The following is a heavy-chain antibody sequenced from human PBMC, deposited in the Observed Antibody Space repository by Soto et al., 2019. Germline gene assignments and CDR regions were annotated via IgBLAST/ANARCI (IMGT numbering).Heavy chain of an antibody. CDR2: VSPPFRTS. Sequence: QVQLVQSGAEVKKPGSSVKVSCKTSGVSFNNNGIGWVRQAPGHGLEWMGGVSPPFRTSNYARKFQGRIATTEAASTGTVTMELSSLTSEDTAQYYCARVLYYGSGSYSRYGMDVWGQGTTVTVSS. CDR3: ARVLYYGSGSYSRYGMDV. V-gene: IGHV1-69*01. D-gene: IGHD3-10*01. CDR1: GVSFNNNG. J-gene: IGHJ6*02.